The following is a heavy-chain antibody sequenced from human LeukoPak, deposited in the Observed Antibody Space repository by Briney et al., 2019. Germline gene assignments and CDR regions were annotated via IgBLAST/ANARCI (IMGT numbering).Heavy chain of an antibody. CDR2: IVVGSGNA. V-gene: IGHV1-58*02. CDR3: AGTPWFGELTLDY. D-gene: IGHD3-10*01. CDR1: GFTFTSST. Sequence: ASVKVSCKASGFTFTSSTIQWVRQARGQRLEWIGWIVVGSGNANYAQKFQERVIITRDMSTTTVYMELSSLRSEDTAVYYCAGTPWFGELTLDYWGQGTLVTVSS. J-gene: IGHJ4*02.